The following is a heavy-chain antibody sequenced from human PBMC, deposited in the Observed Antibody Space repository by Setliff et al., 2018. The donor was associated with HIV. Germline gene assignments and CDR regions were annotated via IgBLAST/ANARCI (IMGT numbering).Heavy chain of an antibody. J-gene: IGHJ1*01. D-gene: IGHD3-22*01. V-gene: IGHV3-30*04. CDR2: MSYDGSTK. CDR3: ASPNGYDSRGYYSEYFHY. CDR1: GFTFSSYA. Sequence: GGSLRLSCVGSGFTFSSYAMHWVRQAPGKGLEWVGLMSYDGSTKYYADSVKGRFSTSRDSAKNSLYLQMNSLRAEDTAVYYCASPNGYDSRGYYSEYFHYWGQGTLVTVSS.